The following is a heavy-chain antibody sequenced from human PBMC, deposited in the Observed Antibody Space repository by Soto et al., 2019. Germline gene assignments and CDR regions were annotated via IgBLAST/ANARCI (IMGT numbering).Heavy chain of an antibody. D-gene: IGHD4-17*01. CDR1: GGSISSYY. V-gene: IGHV4-4*07. J-gene: IGHJ2*01. CDR3: ARVVYGGNFPCYFDL. CDR2: IYTSGST. Sequence: QVQLQESGPGLVKPSETLSLTCTVSGGSISSYYWSWIRQPAGKGLEWIGRIYTSGSTNYNPSLKSRVTMSVDTSQNHFSLKLRSVTAADTAVYYCARVVYGGNFPCYFDLWGRGTLVTVSS.